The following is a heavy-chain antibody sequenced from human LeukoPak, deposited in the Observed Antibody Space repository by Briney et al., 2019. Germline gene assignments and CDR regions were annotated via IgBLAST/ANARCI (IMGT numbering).Heavy chain of an antibody. V-gene: IGHV1-2*02. J-gene: IGHJ6*03. Sequence: ASVTVSCKASVYTFTGYYMHWVRQAPGQGLEWMGWINPSSGGTNYAQKFQGRVTMTRDTSISTAYMELSRLRSEDTAVYYCARGKEGWYYYYMDVWGKGTTVTISS. CDR1: VYTFTGYY. CDR3: ARGKEGWYYYYMDV. CDR2: INPSSGGT.